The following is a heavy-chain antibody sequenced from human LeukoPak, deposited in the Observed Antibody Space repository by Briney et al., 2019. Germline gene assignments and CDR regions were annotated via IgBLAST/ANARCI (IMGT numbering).Heavy chain of an antibody. Sequence: GGSLSLSCAASGFTFSRYDVDWASQDTGQGLEWGSAIDTAGATYYPGSVKGRFTVSRENAKNSLYLQMNSLRAGDTAVYYCARVLTVRSGGYDAFDIWGQGTMVTVSS. D-gene: IGHD6-25*01. CDR3: ARVLTVRSGGYDAFDI. CDR2: IDTAGAT. J-gene: IGHJ3*02. CDR1: GFTFSRYD. V-gene: IGHV3-13*01.